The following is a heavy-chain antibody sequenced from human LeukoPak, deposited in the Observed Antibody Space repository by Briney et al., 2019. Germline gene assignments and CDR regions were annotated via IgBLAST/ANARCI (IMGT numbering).Heavy chain of an antibody. CDR3: GRGYTYGNFDY. D-gene: IGHD5-18*01. J-gene: IGHJ4*01. Sequence: GGSLRLSCAASGFTFTQYAMSWVRQAPGKGLEWVSSVSGSGTDTYYRDSVKGRFTISRDNSKNTLSLQMNSLRVDDTAVYYCGRGYTYGNFDYWGHGTLVTVSS. V-gene: IGHV3-23*01. CDR2: VSGSGTDT. CDR1: GFTFTQYA.